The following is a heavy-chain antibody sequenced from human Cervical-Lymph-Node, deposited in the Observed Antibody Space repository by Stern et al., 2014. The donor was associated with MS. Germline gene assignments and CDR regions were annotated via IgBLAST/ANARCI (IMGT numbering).Heavy chain of an antibody. V-gene: IGHV4-61*02. CDR3: ARARGQTLFDY. CDR1: GAPMSRGRYY. CDR2: LSPTEPP. J-gene: IGHJ4*02. Sequence: LQLQDSAPGLVTPSQTLSLTCTVSGAPMSRGRYYWSLIRQTAGKGLEWFGCLSPTEPPNYTPSLKCRFPMQVNPSKKQFSLKLPSVTAADTAVYYCARARGQTLFDYWGQGTPVIVSS.